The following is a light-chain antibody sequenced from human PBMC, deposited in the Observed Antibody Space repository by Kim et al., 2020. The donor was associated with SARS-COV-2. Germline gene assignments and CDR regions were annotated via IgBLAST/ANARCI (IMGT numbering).Light chain of an antibody. Sequence: DIQLTQSPSSLSASVGDRVTITCRASQVISNFLAWFQQKPGKAPQSLIYATSSLQSWVPSRFSGSGSGTDFTLTISSLQPEDFATYDCHHYHSNNLTFGGGNKVDIK. V-gene: IGKV1-16*01. CDR2: ATS. CDR3: HHYHSNNLT. CDR1: QVISNF. J-gene: IGKJ4*01.